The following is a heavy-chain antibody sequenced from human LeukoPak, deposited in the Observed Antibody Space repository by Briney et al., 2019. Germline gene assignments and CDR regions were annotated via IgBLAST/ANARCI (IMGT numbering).Heavy chain of an antibody. D-gene: IGHD5-24*01. J-gene: IGHJ4*02. CDR3: ARDWVYKIDY. Sequence: PGGSLRLSCAASGFTFSSYSMNWVRRTPGKGLVWVSRISHDGIISYADSVKGRFTISRDNAKNTLILQMNSLRVEDTAVYYCARDWVYKIDYWGRGTLVTVSS. V-gene: IGHV3-74*01. CDR2: ISHDGII. CDR1: GFTFSSYS.